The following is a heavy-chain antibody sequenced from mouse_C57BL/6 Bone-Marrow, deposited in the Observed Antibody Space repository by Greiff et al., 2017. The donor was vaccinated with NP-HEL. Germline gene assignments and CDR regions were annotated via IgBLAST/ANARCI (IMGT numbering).Heavy chain of an antibody. D-gene: IGHD2-5*01. CDR3: ARKRDYYSNSYFDY. V-gene: IGHV1-50*01. CDR2: IDPSDSYT. CDR1: GYTFTSYW. J-gene: IGHJ2*01. Sequence: QVQLQQPGAELVKPGASVKLSCKASGYTFTSYWMQWVKQRPGQGLEWIGEIDPSDSYTNYNQKFKGKATLTVDTSSSTAYMQLSSLKSEDSAVYYCARKRDYYSNSYFDYWGQGTTLTVSS.